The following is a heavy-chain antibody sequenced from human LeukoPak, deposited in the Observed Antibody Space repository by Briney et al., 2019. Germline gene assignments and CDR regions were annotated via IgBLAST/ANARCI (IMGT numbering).Heavy chain of an antibody. CDR2: IKHDGSEK. CDR3: ATDRGWRTSGYYLYYFEY. CDR1: GFTFSSYS. J-gene: IGHJ4*02. Sequence: GSLRLSCAASGFTFSSYSMNWVRQAPGKGLEWVASIKHDGSEKYYVDSVRGRFTISRDNTMKSLYLQMSSLRAEDTAVYYCATDRGWRTSGYYLYYFEYWGQGTLVTFSS. D-gene: IGHD3-3*01. V-gene: IGHV3-7*01.